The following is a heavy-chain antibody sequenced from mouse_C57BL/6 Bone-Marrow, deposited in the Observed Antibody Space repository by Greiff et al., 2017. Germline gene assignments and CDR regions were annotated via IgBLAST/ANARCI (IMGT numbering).Heavy chain of an antibody. Sequence: VQLQQPGAELVKPGASVKMSCKASGYTFTSYWITWVKQRPGQGLEWIGDIYPGSGSTNYNEKFKSKATLTVDTSSSTAYMQLSSLTSADSAVXYGEMDYGSSYGGAMDYWGQGTSVTVAS. D-gene: IGHD1-1*01. CDR3: EMDYGSSYGGAMDY. CDR1: GYTFTSYW. V-gene: IGHV1-55*01. J-gene: IGHJ4*01. CDR2: IYPGSGST.